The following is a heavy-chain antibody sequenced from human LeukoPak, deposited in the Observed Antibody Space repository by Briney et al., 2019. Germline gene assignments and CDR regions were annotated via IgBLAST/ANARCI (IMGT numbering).Heavy chain of an antibody. CDR3: ARLFGELLLPSDHFYYMDV. CDR2: INPYNDIT. V-gene: IGHV1-18*04. D-gene: IGHD3-10*02. CDR1: GYSFTSYG. J-gene: IGHJ6*03. Sequence: ASVKVSCKASGYSFTSYGMNWVRQAPGQGLEWMGWINPYNDITDYAQTFKGRVTMTTDTSTSTAYMELRSLRSDDTAVYYCARLFGELLLPSDHFYYMDVWGKGTAVTVSS.